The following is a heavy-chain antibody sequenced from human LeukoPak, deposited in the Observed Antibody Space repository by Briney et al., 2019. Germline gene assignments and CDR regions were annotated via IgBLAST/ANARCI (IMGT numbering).Heavy chain of an antibody. CDR1: GYTFNTYG. J-gene: IGHJ4*02. Sequence: ASVKVSCKASGYTFNTYGISWVRQAPGQGLEWMGGIIPIFGTTNYAQKFQGRVTITADDSTSTAYMELSSLRSEDTAVYYCARSVGYSGYGIDYWGQGTLVTVSS. D-gene: IGHD5-12*01. V-gene: IGHV1-69*13. CDR3: ARSVGYSGYGIDY. CDR2: IIPIFGTT.